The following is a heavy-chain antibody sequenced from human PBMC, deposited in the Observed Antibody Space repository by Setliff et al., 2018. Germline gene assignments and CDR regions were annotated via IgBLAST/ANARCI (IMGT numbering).Heavy chain of an antibody. J-gene: IGHJ6*02. CDR1: GGTFSSYA. CDR2: IIPILGIA. CDR3: ARIGITMIVVGNPSLFYGMDV. Sequence: GASVKVSCKASGGTFSSYAISWVRQAPGQGLEWMGGIIPILGIANYAQKFQGRVTITADKSTSTAYMEMGSLRSEDTAVYYCARIGITMIVVGNPSLFYGMDVWGQGTTVTVSS. D-gene: IGHD3-22*01. V-gene: IGHV1-69*10.